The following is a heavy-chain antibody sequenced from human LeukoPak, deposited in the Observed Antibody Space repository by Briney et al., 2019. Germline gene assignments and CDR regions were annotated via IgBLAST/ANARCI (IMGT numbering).Heavy chain of an antibody. J-gene: IGHJ6*02. CDR3: AKYLSVKGPPYALEV. Sequence: GGSPRLSCAASEFTFRSYAMQWVRQAPGKGLEWVSGISGSGDSTFYADSVKGRFTIPRDNSKNTLYLQMNSLRVEDTAVYYCAKYLSVKGPPYALEVWGQGTTVTVSS. CDR1: EFTFRSYA. V-gene: IGHV3-23*01. CDR2: ISGSGDST.